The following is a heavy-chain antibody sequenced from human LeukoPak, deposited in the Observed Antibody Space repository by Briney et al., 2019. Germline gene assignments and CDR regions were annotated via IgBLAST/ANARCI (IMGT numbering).Heavy chain of an antibody. CDR3: AKVYCSSTSCDRFDY. D-gene: IGHD2-2*01. CDR2: ISGSGGST. V-gene: IGHV3-23*01. J-gene: IGHJ4*02. CDR1: GFTFSSYA. Sequence: GSLRLSCAASGFTFSSYAMSWVRQAPGKGLEWVSAISGSGGSTYYADSVKGRFTISRDNSKNTLYLQMNSLRAEDTAVYYCAKVYCSSTSCDRFDYWGQGTLVTVSS.